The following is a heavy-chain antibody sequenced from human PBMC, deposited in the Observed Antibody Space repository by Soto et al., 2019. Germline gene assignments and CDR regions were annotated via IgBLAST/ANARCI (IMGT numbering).Heavy chain of an antibody. Sequence: QVQLQESGPGLVKPSQTLSLTCTVSGDSIRGGDYYWSWIRQPPGKALEWIGYIHYSGSTYYNPSLKSRVTISLDTSKNKYSLNQRSVTAADTAVYYCSGGVGICTPWGYWGQGTLGTVSP. V-gene: IGHV4-30-4*01. D-gene: IGHD3-10*01. CDR1: GDSIRGGDYY. J-gene: IGHJ4*02. CDR3: SGGVGICTPWGY. CDR2: IHYSGST.